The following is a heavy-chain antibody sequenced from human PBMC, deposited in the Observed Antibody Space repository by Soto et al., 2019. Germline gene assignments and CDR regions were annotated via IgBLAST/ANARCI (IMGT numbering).Heavy chain of an antibody. V-gene: IGHV3-23*01. J-gene: IGHJ4*02. CDR3: AKALVYYDSSGYPFDY. CDR1: GFTFSSYA. D-gene: IGHD3-22*01. Sequence: EVQLLESGGGLVQPGGSLRLSCAASGFTFSSYAMSWVRQAPGKGLEWVSAISGSGGSTYYADSVKGRFTISRDNSKNTLYVQMNSLRAEDTAVYYCAKALVYYDSSGYPFDYWGQGTLVTVSS. CDR2: ISGSGGST.